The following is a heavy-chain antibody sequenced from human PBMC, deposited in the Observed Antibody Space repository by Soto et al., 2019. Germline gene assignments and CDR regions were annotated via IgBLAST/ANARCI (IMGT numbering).Heavy chain of an antibody. CDR1: GFTFSRYA. D-gene: IGHD2-15*01. CDR3: ASFGVVAATPTPGY. J-gene: IGHJ4*02. Sequence: GGSLRLSCAASGFTFSRYAMHWVRQAPGKGLEWVAVSSYDGSDTYYADSVKGRFTMTRNTSISTAYMELSSLRSEDTAVYYCASFGVVAATPTPGYWGQGTLVTVSS. V-gene: IGHV3-30*03. CDR2: SSYDGSDT.